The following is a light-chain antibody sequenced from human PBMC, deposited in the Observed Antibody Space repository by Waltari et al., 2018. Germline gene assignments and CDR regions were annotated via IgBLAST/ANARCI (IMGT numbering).Light chain of an antibody. Sequence: QSALTQPASVYGSPGQSITISCTGTSSDVGSYNYFSWYQQHPGKAPKLIIYDVTNRPSGVSNRFSGSKSGNTASLTISGLQAEDEADYYCSSYMDTTTLELFGGGTSLTVL. V-gene: IGLV2-14*03. J-gene: IGLJ2*01. CDR3: SSYMDTTTLEL. CDR2: DVT. CDR1: SSDVGSYNY.